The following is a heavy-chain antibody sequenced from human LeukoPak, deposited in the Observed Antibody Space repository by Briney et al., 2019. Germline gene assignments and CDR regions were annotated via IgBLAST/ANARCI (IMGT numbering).Heavy chain of an antibody. J-gene: IGHJ4*02. V-gene: IGHV3-23*01. CDR1: GFTFSSYA. CDR2: ISGSGGST. Sequence: GGSLRLSCAAPGFTFSSYAMSWVRQAPGKGLEWVSAISGSGGSTYYADSVKGRFTISRDNSKNTLYLQMNSLRAEDTAVYYCAKGRYSGYDYVAPVDYWGQGALVTVSS. D-gene: IGHD5-12*01. CDR3: AKGRYSGYDYVAPVDY.